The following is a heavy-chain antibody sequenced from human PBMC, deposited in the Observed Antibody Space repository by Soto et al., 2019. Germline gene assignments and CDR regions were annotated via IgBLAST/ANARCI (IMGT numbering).Heavy chain of an antibody. CDR1: GFTFSSYW. Sequence: GGSLRLSCAASGFTFSSYWMSWVRQAPGKGLEWVDNIKQDGSEEYYVDSVKGRFTISRDNAKNSLYPQMNSLRAEDTAVYYCARDLSAPAAGIFDYWGQGTLVTVSS. J-gene: IGHJ4*02. D-gene: IGHD6-13*01. CDR3: ARDLSAPAAGIFDY. CDR2: IKQDGSEE. V-gene: IGHV3-7*01.